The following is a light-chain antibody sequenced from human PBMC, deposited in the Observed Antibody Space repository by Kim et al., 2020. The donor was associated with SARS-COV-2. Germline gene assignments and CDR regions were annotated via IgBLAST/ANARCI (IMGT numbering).Light chain of an antibody. CDR1: EGIRDY. V-gene: IGKV1-33*01. Sequence: DIQMTQSPSSLSASVGDRVTITCRASEGIRDYLSWYQVKPGKAPKLLIYESSNLETGVPLRFTGSGSGTDFALTITSLQPEDFVTYYCQQYESHSSTFGQGTRVETK. CDR3: QQYESHSST. J-gene: IGKJ5*01. CDR2: ESS.